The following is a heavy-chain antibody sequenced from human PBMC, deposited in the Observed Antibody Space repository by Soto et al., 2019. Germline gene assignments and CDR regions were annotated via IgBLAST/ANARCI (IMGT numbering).Heavy chain of an antibody. J-gene: IGHJ4*02. Sequence: GGSLRLSCTASGFTFSNSAMPWVRQAPGKGLEWVSIISAGGRSTYHAASVKGRFTISRDNSKDTLYLQMTRLRAEDTATYYCAKDGKWLDVYLESWGQGTKVTVSS. CDR3: AKDGKWLDVYLES. D-gene: IGHD6-19*01. CDR2: ISAGGRST. V-gene: IGHV3-23*01. CDR1: GFTFSNSA.